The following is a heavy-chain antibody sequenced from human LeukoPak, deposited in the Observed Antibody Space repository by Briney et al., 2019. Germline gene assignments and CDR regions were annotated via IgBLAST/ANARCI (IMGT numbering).Heavy chain of an antibody. V-gene: IGHV4-34*01. J-gene: IGHJ4*02. CDR2: INHSGST. CDR3: ASQRKCSGTSCYKRFDY. Sequence: PSETLSLTCAVYGGSFSGYYWSWIRQPPGKGLEWIGEINHSGSTNYNPSLKSRVTISVDTSKNQFSLKLSSVTAADTAVYYCASQRKCSGTSCYKRFDYWGQGTLVTVSS. D-gene: IGHD2-2*02. CDR1: GGSFSGYY.